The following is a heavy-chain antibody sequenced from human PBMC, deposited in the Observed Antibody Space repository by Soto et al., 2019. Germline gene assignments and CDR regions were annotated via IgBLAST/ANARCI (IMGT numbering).Heavy chain of an antibody. Sequence: GGSLRLSCAASGFTFSSYAMSWVRQAPGKGLEWVSAISGSGGSTYYADSVKGRFTISRDNSKNTLYLQMNSLRAEDTAVYYCAKGVSYYYDSSGHWVFDYWGQGSLVIVSS. V-gene: IGHV3-23*01. CDR1: GFTFSSYA. CDR2: ISGSGGST. D-gene: IGHD3-22*01. CDR3: AKGVSYYYDSSGHWVFDY. J-gene: IGHJ4*02.